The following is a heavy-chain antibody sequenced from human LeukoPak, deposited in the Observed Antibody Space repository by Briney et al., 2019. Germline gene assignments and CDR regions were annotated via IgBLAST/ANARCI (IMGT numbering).Heavy chain of an antibody. D-gene: IGHD3-3*01. CDR3: ARLGGVVPIHFDY. CDR1: GGSISSYY. J-gene: IGHJ4*02. Sequence: SETLSLTCTVSGGSISSYYWSWIRQPPGKGLEWIGYIYYSGSTYYNPSLKSRVTISVDTSKNQFSLKLSSVTAADTAVYYCARLGGVVPIHFDYWGQGTLVTVSS. CDR2: IYYSGST. V-gene: IGHV4-59*08.